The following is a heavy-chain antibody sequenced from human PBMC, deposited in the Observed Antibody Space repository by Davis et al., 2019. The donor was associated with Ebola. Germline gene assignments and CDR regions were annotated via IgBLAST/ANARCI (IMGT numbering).Heavy chain of an antibody. D-gene: IGHD6-6*01. V-gene: IGHV3-30*02. CDR1: GFTFSSYG. J-gene: IGHJ4*02. Sequence: GGSLRLSCAASGFTFSSYGMHWVRQAPGKGLEWVAFIRYDGSNKYYADSVKGRFTISRDNSKNTLYLQMNSLRAEDTAVYYCAKAPYSSSSGGLYFDYWGQGTLVTVSS. CDR2: IRYDGSNK. CDR3: AKAPYSSSSGGLYFDY.